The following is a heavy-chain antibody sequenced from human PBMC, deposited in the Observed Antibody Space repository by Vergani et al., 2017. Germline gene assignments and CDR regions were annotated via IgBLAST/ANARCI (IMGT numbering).Heavy chain of an antibody. CDR3: ATWPGGKLRYFDWLNI. D-gene: IGHD3-9*01. V-gene: IGHV1-24*01. Sequence: QVQLVQSGAEVKKPGASVKVSCKVYGYTLTELSMHWVRQAPGKGLEWMGGFDPEDGETIYAQKFQGRVTMTEDTSTDTAYMELSSLRSEDTAVYYCATWPGGKLRYFDWLNIWGQGTLVTVSS. CDR2: FDPEDGET. CDR1: GYTLTELS. J-gene: IGHJ5*02.